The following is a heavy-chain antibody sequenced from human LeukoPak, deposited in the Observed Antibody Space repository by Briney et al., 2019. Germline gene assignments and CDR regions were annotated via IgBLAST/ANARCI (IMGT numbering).Heavy chain of an antibody. D-gene: IGHD4-17*01. J-gene: IGHJ4*02. Sequence: SETLSLTCTVSGGPISSYYWSWIRQPPGKGLEWIGYIYYSGSTNYNPSLKSRVTISVDTSKNQFSLKLSSVTAADTAVYYCARFGDYVHDYWGQGTLVTVSS. CDR1: GGPISSYY. V-gene: IGHV4-59*01. CDR3: ARFGDYVHDY. CDR2: IYYSGST.